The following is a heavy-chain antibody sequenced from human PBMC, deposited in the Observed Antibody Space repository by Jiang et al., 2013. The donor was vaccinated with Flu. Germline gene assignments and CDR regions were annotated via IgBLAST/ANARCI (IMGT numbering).Heavy chain of an antibody. CDR2: TYYRSKWYN. V-gene: IGHV6-1*01. CDR3: ARGERAVAGTNHFQH. D-gene: IGHD6-19*01. Sequence: LTCAISGDSVSSNSAAWNWIRQSPSRGLEWLGRTYYRSKWYNDYAVSVKSRITINPDTSKNQFSLQLNSVTPEDTAVYYCARGERAVAGTNHFQHWGQGTLVTVSS. J-gene: IGHJ1*01. CDR1: GDSVSSNSAA.